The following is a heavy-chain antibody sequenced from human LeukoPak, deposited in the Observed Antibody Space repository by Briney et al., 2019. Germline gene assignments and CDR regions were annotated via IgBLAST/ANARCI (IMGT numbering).Heavy chain of an antibody. CDR3: SRGSYRMDV. J-gene: IGHJ6*02. V-gene: IGHV3-74*01. Sequence: PGGSLRLSCAASGFTFSTYWMHWVRQAPGKGLAWVSRINSDGSSTTYADSVKGRFTISRDNAKNTLYLQMNSLRDEDTAVFYCSRGSYRMDVWGQGTTVTVSS. CDR2: INSDGSST. CDR1: GFTFSTYW.